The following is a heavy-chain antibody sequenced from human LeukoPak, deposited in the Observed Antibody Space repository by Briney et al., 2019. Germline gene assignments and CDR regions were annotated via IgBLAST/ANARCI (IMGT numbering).Heavy chain of an antibody. V-gene: IGHV5-51*01. CDR3: ARRPAGYCSSNSCHSFDY. CDR2: IYPGDSDT. D-gene: IGHD2-2*01. Sequence: SGESLKISCKGSGYSFTNYWIGWVRQMPGKGLEWMGIIYPGDSDTRYSPSFQGQVTISADKSISTAYLQWSSLKASDTAMYYCARRPAGYCSSNSCHSFDYWGQGTLVTVSS. J-gene: IGHJ4*02. CDR1: GYSFTNYW.